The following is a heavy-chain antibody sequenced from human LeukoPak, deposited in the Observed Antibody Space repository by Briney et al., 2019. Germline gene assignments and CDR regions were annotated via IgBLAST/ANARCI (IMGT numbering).Heavy chain of an antibody. CDR2: INPNSGGT. J-gene: IGHJ4*02. CDR3: ARHAKRILRYFDWSLYYFDY. Sequence: ASVKVSCKASGYTFTGYYMHWVRQAPGQGLEWMGWINPNSGGTNYAQKFQGRVTMTRDTSISTAYMELSRLRSDDTAVYYCARHAKRILRYFDWSLYYFDYWGQGTLVTASS. CDR1: GYTFTGYY. D-gene: IGHD3-9*01. V-gene: IGHV1-2*02.